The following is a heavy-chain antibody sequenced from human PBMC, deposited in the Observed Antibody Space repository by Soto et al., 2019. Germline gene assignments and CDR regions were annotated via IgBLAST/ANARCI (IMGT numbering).Heavy chain of an antibody. D-gene: IGHD3-22*01. CDR2: ISAYNGNT. CDR3: ARDRFNSYYYDSSGYPPDY. J-gene: IGHJ4*02. Sequence: GASVKVSCKASGYTFTSYGISWVRQAPGQGLEWMGWISAYNGNTNYAQKLQGRVTMTTDTSTSTAYMELRSLRSDDTAVYYCARDRFNSYYYDSSGYPPDYWGQGTLVTVSS. CDR1: GYTFTSYG. V-gene: IGHV1-18*04.